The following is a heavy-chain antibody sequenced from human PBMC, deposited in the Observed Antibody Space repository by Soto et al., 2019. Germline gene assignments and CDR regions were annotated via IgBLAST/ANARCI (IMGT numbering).Heavy chain of an antibody. CDR3: ARRDDYGDYVGEY. J-gene: IGHJ4*02. V-gene: IGHV4-31*03. CDR1: GGSISSGGYY. CDR2: IYYSGST. Sequence: QVQLQESGPGLVKPSQTLSLTCTVSGGSISSGGYYWSWIRQHPGKGLEWIGYIYYSGSTHYNPCLKSGVTRSVDTSNIQFSLNLSSVTAADTAVYYCARRDDYGDYVGEYWGQGTLVTVSS. D-gene: IGHD4-17*01.